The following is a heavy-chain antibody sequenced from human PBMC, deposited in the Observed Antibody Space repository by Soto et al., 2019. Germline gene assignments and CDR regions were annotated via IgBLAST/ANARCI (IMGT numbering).Heavy chain of an antibody. CDR2: TYYRSKWYN. J-gene: IGHJ4*02. CDR3: AKGDTAMVTEGYFDY. Sequence: SQTLSLTCAISGDSVSSNSAAWNWIRQSPSRGLEWLGRTYYRSKWYNDYAVSVKSRITINPDTSKNQFSLQLNSVTPEDTAVYYCAKGDTAMVTEGYFDYWGQGTLVTVST. CDR1: GDSVSSNSAA. D-gene: IGHD5-18*01. V-gene: IGHV6-1*01.